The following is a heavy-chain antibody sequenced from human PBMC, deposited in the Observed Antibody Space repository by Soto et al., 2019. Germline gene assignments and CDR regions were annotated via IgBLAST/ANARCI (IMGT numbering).Heavy chain of an antibody. CDR1: GFTFSSYA. V-gene: IGHV3-23*01. CDR3: AKDPSPRYNWNWGYAFDI. CDR2: ISGSGGST. J-gene: IGHJ3*02. D-gene: IGHD1-7*01. Sequence: PGGSLRLSCAASGFTFSSYAMSWVRQAPGKGLEWVSAISGSGGSTYYADSVKGRFTISRDNSKNTLYLQMNSLRAEDTAVYYCAKDPSPRYNWNWGYAFDIWGQGTMVTVSS.